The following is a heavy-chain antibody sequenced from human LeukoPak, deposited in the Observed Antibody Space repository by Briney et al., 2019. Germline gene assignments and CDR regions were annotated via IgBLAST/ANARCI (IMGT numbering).Heavy chain of an antibody. CDR2: ISGSGGST. CDR1: GFTFSSYA. Sequence: PGGSLRLSCAASGFTFSSYAMSWVRQAPGKGLEWVSAISGSGGSTYYADSVKGRFTISRDNSKNTLYLQMNSLRAEDTAVYYCAKDQLYYGSGSFDAFDIWGQGTMVTVSS. J-gene: IGHJ3*02. CDR3: AKDQLYYGSGSFDAFDI. D-gene: IGHD3-10*01. V-gene: IGHV3-23*01.